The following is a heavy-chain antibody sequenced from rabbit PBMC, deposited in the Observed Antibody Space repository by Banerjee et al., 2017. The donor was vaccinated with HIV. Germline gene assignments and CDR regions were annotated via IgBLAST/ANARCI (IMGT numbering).Heavy chain of an antibody. Sequence: QQQLEESGGGLVKPGGTLTLTCKASGFTISSSYYMCWVRQAPGKGLECIACIYADRSGSTYYANWAKGRFTISRTSSTTVTLEMTSLTAADTATYFCARDLTGVIGWNFKLWGPGTLVTVS. CDR1: GFTISSSYY. V-gene: IGHV1S45*01. CDR3: ARDLTGVIGWNFKL. D-gene: IGHD1-1*01. CDR2: IYADRSGST. J-gene: IGHJ4*01.